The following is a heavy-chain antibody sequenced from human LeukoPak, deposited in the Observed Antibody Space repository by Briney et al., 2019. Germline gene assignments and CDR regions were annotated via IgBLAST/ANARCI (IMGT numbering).Heavy chain of an antibody. CDR1: SGSISSYY. CDR2: IYYRGST. V-gene: IGHV4-59*08. CDR3: ARLASGSYGPLTPFDY. J-gene: IGHJ4*02. D-gene: IGHD1-26*01. Sequence: SETLSLTCTVSSGSISSYYWSWIRQPPGKGLEWIGYIYYRGSTNYNPSLKSRVTISVDTSKNQFSLRLSSVTAADTAVYYSARLASGSYGPLTPFDYWGQGTLVTVSS.